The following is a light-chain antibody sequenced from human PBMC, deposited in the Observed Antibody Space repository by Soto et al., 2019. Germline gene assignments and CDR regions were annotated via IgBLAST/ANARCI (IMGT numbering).Light chain of an antibody. V-gene: IGKV3-15*01. CDR1: QSVSSN. Sequence: RVLSLSPATKTVSPGESATLSCRARQSVSSNLAWYQQKPGQAPRLLIYGASTRATGIPARFSGSGSATDFTLTISSLQVEDVAVYYCHQYDTSLLSFGERTKVDIK. CDR2: GAS. CDR3: HQYDTSLLS. J-gene: IGKJ4*01.